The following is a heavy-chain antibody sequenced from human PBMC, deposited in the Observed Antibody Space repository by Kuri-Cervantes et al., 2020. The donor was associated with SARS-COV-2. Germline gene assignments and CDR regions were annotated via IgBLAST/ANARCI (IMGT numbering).Heavy chain of an antibody. CDR3: AAAESTYWYSPEYFDY. D-gene: IGHD2-21*02. V-gene: IGHV1-69*04. CDR2: IIPIMGRE. CDR1: GGTFSSNA. Sequence: SVKVSCKASGGTFSSNAISWVRQAPGQGLEWMGRIIPIMGREKFAQKLQGRVTISVDNSTTTAYMELSSLRSEDTAMYYCAAAESTYWYSPEYFDYWGQGTLVTVSS. J-gene: IGHJ4*02.